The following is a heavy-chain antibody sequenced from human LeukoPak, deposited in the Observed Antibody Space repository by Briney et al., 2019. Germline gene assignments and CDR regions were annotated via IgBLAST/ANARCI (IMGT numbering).Heavy chain of an antibody. CDR1: GYTFTNYD. V-gene: IGHV1-8*01. CDR3: ARVAGSIDY. J-gene: IGHJ4*02. CDR2: MSTSSGNT. D-gene: IGHD1-26*01. Sequence: GASVKVSCKASGYTFTNYDINWVRQATGQGLEWMGWMSTSSGNTGYAQKFQGRLTMTRDTSMTTVYMELSSLRSDDTAVYYCARVAGSIDYWGQGTLVTVSS.